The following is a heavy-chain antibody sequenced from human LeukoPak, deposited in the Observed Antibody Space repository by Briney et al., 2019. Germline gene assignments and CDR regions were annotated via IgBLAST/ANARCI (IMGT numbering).Heavy chain of an antibody. V-gene: IGHV1-46*01. D-gene: IGHD3-3*01. CDR3: AKSRGEVLRFLEWSSDAFDI. Sequence: GASVKVSCKASGYTFTGYYMHWVRQAPGQGLEWMGIINPSGGSTSYAQKFQGRVTMTRDTSTSTVYMELSSLRSEDTAVYYCAKSRGEVLRFLEWSSDAFDIWGQGTMVTVSS. CDR2: INPSGGST. CDR1: GYTFTGYY. J-gene: IGHJ3*02.